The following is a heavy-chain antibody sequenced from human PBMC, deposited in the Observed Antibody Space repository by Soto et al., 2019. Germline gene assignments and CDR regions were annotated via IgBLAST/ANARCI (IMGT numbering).Heavy chain of an antibody. CDR3: ARAFDRGYSYPGFHYGMDV. D-gene: IGHD5-18*01. Sequence: SETLSLTCTVSGGSVSSSSYYWGWVRQPPGKGLEWIGSVYYSGSTYYNPSLESRVTISVDTSKNQFSLKLSSVTAADTAVYYCARAFDRGYSYPGFHYGMDVWGQGTTVTVSS. CDR1: GGSVSSSSYY. J-gene: IGHJ6*02. CDR2: VYYSGST. V-gene: IGHV4-39*07.